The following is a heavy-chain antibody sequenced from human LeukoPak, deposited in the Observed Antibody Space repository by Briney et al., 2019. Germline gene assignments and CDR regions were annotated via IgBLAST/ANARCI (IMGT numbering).Heavy chain of an antibody. D-gene: IGHD1-26*01. CDR3: VTLGATTFDY. V-gene: IGHV1-2*02. Sequence: ASVKVSCKASAYIFIDYYIHCPRHAPGQGLEFLGWISPDSGGTNYPQKFQGRVTLTRDTSISTAYMELSRLTSDDTAVYYCVTLGATTFDYCAQGTLVAVSS. J-gene: IGHJ4*02. CDR2: ISPDSGGT. CDR1: AYIFIDYY.